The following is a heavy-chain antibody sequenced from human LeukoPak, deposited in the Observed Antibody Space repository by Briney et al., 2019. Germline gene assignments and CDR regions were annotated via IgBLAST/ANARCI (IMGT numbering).Heavy chain of an antibody. J-gene: IGHJ4*02. V-gene: IGHV3-11*01. CDR2: ISRSGDTT. CDR3: ARDAGSSWYFFDY. CDR1: GFTFSDHY. D-gene: IGHD6-13*01. Sequence: GGSLRLSCAASGFTFSDHYMSWIRQAPGKGLEWLSYISRSGDTTYYADSVKGRFTVSRDNAKNSLYLQMNSLTVDAPAVYYCARDAGSSWYFFDYWGQGILVTVSS.